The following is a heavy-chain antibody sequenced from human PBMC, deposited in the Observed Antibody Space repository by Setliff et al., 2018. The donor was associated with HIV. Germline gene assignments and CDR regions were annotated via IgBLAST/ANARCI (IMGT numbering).Heavy chain of an antibody. J-gene: IGHJ5*02. CDR1: GYTFTDFY. Sequence: GASVKVSCKASGYTFTDFYIHWVRQAPGQGLEWMGWVSPYNGHTKYAQRFQGRVTTSTDTSTSTIYMELTSLRSDDTAVYYCARWSCGRATCYDSPYNWFEPWGQGTLVTVSS. CDR3: ARWSCGRATCYDSPYNWFEP. V-gene: IGHV1-18*04. D-gene: IGHD2-2*01. CDR2: VSPYNGHT.